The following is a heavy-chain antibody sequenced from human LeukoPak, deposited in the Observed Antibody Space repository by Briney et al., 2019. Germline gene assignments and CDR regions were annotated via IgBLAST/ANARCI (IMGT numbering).Heavy chain of an antibody. CDR3: AKNYYGSGSYYNGFDY. V-gene: IGHV3-23*01. Sequence: GGSLRLSCAASGFTFSNYAMSWVRQAPGKGLEWVSAIIGSGGSTYYADSVKGRFTISRDNSKNTLYLQMNSLRAEDTAVYYCAKNYYGSGSYYNGFDYWGQGTLVTVSS. CDR1: GFTFSNYA. CDR2: IIGSGGST. J-gene: IGHJ4*02. D-gene: IGHD3-10*01.